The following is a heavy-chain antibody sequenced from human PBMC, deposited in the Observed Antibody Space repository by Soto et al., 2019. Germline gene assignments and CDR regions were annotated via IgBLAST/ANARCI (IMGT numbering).Heavy chain of an antibody. Sequence: ASVKVSCKVSGYTLTELSMHWVRQAPGKGLEWMGGFDPEDGETIYAQKFQGRVTMTEDTSTDTAYMELSSLRSEDTAVYYCATGLGAGTPGIYFDSWGQETLVTVSS. V-gene: IGHV1-24*01. J-gene: IGHJ4*02. CDR2: FDPEDGET. CDR3: ATGLGAGTPGIYFDS. D-gene: IGHD6-19*01. CDR1: GYTLTELS.